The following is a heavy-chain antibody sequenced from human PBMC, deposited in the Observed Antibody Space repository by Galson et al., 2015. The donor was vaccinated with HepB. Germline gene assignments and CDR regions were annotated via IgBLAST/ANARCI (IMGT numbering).Heavy chain of an antibody. CDR3: ARVSAACVTRWFDY. V-gene: IGHV4-59*01. CDR1: DDSINTYL. CDR2: SYYNGRT. D-gene: IGHD6-13*01. Sequence: ETLSPTCTVSDDSINTYLWSWVRQPPGKGLEWSGNSYYNGRTNYNPSLKSRVTIAIDTSTNQYSLKLSSVTAADTAVYFCARVSAACVTRWFDYWGQGTLVTVSS. J-gene: IGHJ4*02.